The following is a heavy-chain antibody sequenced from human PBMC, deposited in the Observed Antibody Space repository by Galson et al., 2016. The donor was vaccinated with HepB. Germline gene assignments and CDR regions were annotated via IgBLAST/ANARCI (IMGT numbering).Heavy chain of an antibody. Sequence: SETLSLTCTVSGGSISSSSYYWGWIRQAPGKGLEWIGNIYYNGSTYYNPSLKSRLTISVDTSKNQFSLRLSSVTAADTAVYYCARRSFISIFGVIITAFFDYWGQGTLVTVSS. CDR1: GGSISSSSYY. J-gene: IGHJ4*02. V-gene: IGHV4-39*01. CDR3: ARRSFISIFGVIITAFFDY. D-gene: IGHD3-3*01. CDR2: IYYNGST.